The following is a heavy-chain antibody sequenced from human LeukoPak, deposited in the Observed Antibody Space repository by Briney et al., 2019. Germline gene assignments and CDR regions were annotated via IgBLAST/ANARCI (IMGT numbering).Heavy chain of an antibody. V-gene: IGHV3-30*02. CDR1: GFIFSNYG. CDR2: MRSDGSDK. Sequence: GGSLRLSRAASGFIFSNYGMHWVRQAPGKGLEWVAFMRSDGSDKHYADSVKGRFTISRDNSKNTLYLQMNSLRAEDTAVYYCTKHDSGSYYWGQGALVTVSS. CDR3: TKHDSGSYY. J-gene: IGHJ4*02. D-gene: IGHD3-22*01.